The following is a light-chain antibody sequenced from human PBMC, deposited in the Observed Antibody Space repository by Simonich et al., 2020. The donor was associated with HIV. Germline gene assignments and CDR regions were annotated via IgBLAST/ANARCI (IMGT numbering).Light chain of an antibody. Sequence: DIQMTQSPSSVSASVGDRDTITCRASQSISSWLAWYQQKPGKAPKLLIYKASSLESGVPSRFSGSGSGTEFTLTISSLQPDDFATYYCQQYNSWYTFGQGTKLDI. J-gene: IGKJ2*01. CDR1: QSISSW. CDR3: QQYNSWYT. CDR2: KAS. V-gene: IGKV1-5*03.